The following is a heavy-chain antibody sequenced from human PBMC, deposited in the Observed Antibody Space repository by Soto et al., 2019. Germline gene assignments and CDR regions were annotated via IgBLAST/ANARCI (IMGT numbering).Heavy chain of an antibody. J-gene: IGHJ1*01. V-gene: IGHV3-30*18. Sequence: QVQLVESGGGVVQPGRSLRLSCAASGFTFSSYGMHWVRQAPGKGLEWVAVISYDGSNKYYADSVKGRFTISRDNSKNTLYLQMNSLRAEDTAVYYCAEAVAGTQYFQHWGQGTLVTVSS. CDR2: ISYDGSNK. D-gene: IGHD6-19*01. CDR3: AEAVAGTQYFQH. CDR1: GFTFSSYG.